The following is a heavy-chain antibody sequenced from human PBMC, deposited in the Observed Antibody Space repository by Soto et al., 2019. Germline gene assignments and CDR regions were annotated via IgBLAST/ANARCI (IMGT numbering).Heavy chain of an antibody. D-gene: IGHD1-26*01. CDR2: INRTGDNK. V-gene: IGHV1-46*03. CDR1: GYTFTSNY. CDR3: ARDFGYTYNGRSYCWFER. Sequence: ASVKVSCKASGYTFTSNYVHWVRQAPGQGLEWMAVINRTGDNKAYAPKFEGRLTLTTDTSTSTLYMELSSLRSDDRALYYFARDFGYTYNGRSYCWFERGGRATLGNVPS. J-gene: IGHJ5*02.